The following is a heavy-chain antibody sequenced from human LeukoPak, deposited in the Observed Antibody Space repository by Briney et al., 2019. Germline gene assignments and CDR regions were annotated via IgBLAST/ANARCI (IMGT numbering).Heavy chain of an antibody. CDR2: ISYDGSNK. CDR1: GFTFSSYA. Sequence: QPGGSLRLSCAASGFTFSSYAMHWVRQAPGKGLEWVAVISYDGSNKYYADSVKGRFTISRDNSKNTLYLQMNSLRAEDTAVYYCASGYYGSGSLIPFDYRGQGTLVTVSS. D-gene: IGHD3-10*01. CDR3: ASGYYGSGSLIPFDY. J-gene: IGHJ4*02. V-gene: IGHV3-30*04.